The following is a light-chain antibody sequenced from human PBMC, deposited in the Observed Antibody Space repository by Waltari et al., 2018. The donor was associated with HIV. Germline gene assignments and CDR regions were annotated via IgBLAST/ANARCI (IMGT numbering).Light chain of an antibody. CDR1: YSNIGTDD. CDR3: AAWDDSLNALL. J-gene: IGLJ2*01. V-gene: IGLV1-44*01. CDR2: SNN. Sequence: QSVLTQPPSASGTPGPRGTLSCSGSYSNIGTDDVNWYQQLPGTAPKLLIYSNNHRPSGVPDRFSGSKSGTSAALPISGLQSDDEAAYYCAAWDDSLNALLFGGGTKLTVL.